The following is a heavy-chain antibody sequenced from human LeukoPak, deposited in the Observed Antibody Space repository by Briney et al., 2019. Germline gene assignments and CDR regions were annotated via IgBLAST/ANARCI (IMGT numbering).Heavy chain of an antibody. V-gene: IGHV4-61*02. CDR3: ARDLSSWSLFSQYYYYYMDV. D-gene: IGHD6-13*01. Sequence: PSETLSLTCTVSGGSISSSSYYWSWIRQPAGKGLEWIGRIYTSGSTNYNPSLKSRVTMSVDTSKNQFSLKLSSVTAADTAVYYCARDLSSWSLFSQYYYYYMDVWGKGTTVTVSS. J-gene: IGHJ6*03. CDR2: IYTSGST. CDR1: GGSISSSSYY.